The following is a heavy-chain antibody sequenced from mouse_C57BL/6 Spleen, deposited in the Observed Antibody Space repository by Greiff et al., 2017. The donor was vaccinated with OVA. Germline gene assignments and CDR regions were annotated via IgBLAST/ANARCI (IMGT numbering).Heavy chain of an antibody. D-gene: IGHD1-1*01. CDR3: AKNKGITTLDYAMDY. V-gene: IGHV2-5*01. J-gene: IGHJ4*01. Sequence: QVQLQQSGPGLVQPSQSLSITCTVSGFSLTSYGVHWVRQSPGKGLEWLGVIWRGGSTDYNAAFMSRLSITKDNSKSQVFFKMNSLQADDTAIYYCAKNKGITTLDYAMDYWGQGTSVTVSS. CDR2: IWRGGST. CDR1: GFSLTSYG.